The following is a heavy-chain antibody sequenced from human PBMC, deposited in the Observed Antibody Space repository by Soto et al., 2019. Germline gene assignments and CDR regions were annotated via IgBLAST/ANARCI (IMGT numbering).Heavy chain of an antibody. CDR3: ARDGRLYYYDSSPPLTN. CDR2: IWYDGSNK. D-gene: IGHD3-22*01. V-gene: IGHV3-33*01. CDR1: GFTFSSYG. Sequence: PGGSLRLSCAASGFTFSSYGMHWVRQAPGKGLEWVAVIWYDGSNKYYADSVKGRFTISRDNSKNTLYLQTNSLRAEDTAVYYCARDGRLYYYDSSPPLTNWGQGTLVTVSS. J-gene: IGHJ4*02.